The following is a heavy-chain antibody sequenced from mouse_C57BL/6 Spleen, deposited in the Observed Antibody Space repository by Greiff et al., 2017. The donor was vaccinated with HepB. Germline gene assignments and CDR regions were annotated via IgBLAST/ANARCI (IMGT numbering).Heavy chain of an antibody. CDR2: INYDGSST. CDR1: GFTFSDYY. D-gene: IGHD1-1*01. Sequence: EVKLVESEGGLVQPGSSMKLSCTASGFTFSDYYMAWVRQVPEKGLEWVANINYDGSSTYYLDSLKSRFIISRDNAKNILYLQMSSLKSEDTAMYYCARDRDYYGSSLYFDVWGTGTTVTVSS. CDR3: ARDRDYYGSSLYFDV. V-gene: IGHV5-16*01. J-gene: IGHJ1*03.